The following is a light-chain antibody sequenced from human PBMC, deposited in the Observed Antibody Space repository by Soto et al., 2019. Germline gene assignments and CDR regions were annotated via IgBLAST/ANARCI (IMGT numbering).Light chain of an antibody. CDR1: ESVTDY. CDR3: QQSYSTPWT. CDR2: DVS. V-gene: IGKV3-11*01. J-gene: IGKJ1*01. Sequence: EIVLTQSPATLSLSPGERGTLSCRASESVTDYLAWYQQKPGQAPRLLVYDVSNRAAGIPTRFSGGGSGTDFTLTISNVEPEDFATYYCQQSYSTPWTFGQGTKVEIK.